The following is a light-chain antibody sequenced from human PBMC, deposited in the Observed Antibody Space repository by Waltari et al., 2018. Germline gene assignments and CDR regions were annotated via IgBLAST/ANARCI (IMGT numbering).Light chain of an antibody. CDR2: DVS. J-gene: IGLJ2*01. CDR3: CSYAGSYTFEV. CDR1: SSAVGGYNY. V-gene: IGLV2-11*01. Sequence: SALTQPRSVSGSPGASVTLSWPGPSSAVGGYNYVHWYQQHPGKAPKLMIYDVSKRPSGVPDRFSGSKSGNAASLTISGLQAEDEADYYCCSYAGSYTFEVFGGGTKLTVL.